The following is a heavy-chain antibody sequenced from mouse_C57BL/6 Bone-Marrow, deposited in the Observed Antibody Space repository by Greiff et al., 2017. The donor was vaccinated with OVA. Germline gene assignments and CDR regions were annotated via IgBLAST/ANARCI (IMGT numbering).Heavy chain of an antibody. CDR3: ARPLYYDYPYYFDY. CDR2: INPNNGGT. D-gene: IGHD2-4*01. V-gene: IGHV1-22*01. CDR1: GYTFTDYN. Sequence: VHVKQSGPELVKPGASVKMSCKASGYTFTDYNMHWVKQSHGKSLEWIGYINPNNGGTSYNQKFKGKATLTVNKSSSTAYMELRSLTSEDSAVYYCARPLYYDYPYYFDYWGQGTTLTVSS. J-gene: IGHJ2*01.